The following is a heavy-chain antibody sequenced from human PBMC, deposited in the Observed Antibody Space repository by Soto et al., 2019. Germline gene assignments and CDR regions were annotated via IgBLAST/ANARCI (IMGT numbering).Heavy chain of an antibody. CDR2: ISYDGSNK. Sequence: QVQLVESGGGVVQPGRSLRLSCAASGFTFSSYAMHWVRQAPGKGLEWVAVISYDGSNKYYADSVKGRFTISRDNSKNRLYLQMNSLRAEDTAVYYCARAPHPRTIFGVFKGYYYGMDVWGQGTTVTVSS. D-gene: IGHD3-3*01. V-gene: IGHV3-30-3*01. J-gene: IGHJ6*02. CDR1: GFTFSSYA. CDR3: ARAPHPRTIFGVFKGYYYGMDV.